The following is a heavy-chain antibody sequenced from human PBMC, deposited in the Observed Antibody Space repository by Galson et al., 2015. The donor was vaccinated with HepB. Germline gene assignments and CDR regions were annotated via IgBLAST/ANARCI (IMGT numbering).Heavy chain of an antibody. CDR2: IIPIFGTA. J-gene: IGHJ2*01. D-gene: IGHD5-24*01. Sequence: SVKVSCKASGGTFSSYAISWVRQAPGQGLEWMGGIIPIFGTANYAQKFQGRVTITADESTSTAYMELSSLRSEDTAVYYCARGEPGGLQLARDWYFDLWGRGTLVTVSS. V-gene: IGHV1-69*13. CDR1: GGTFSSYA. CDR3: ARGEPGGLQLARDWYFDL.